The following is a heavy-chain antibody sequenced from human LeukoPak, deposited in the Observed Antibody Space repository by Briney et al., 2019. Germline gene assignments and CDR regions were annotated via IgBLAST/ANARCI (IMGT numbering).Heavy chain of an antibody. Sequence: SETLSLTCIVSGYSISSGYYWGWIRQPPGKGLEWIGNIYHSGITYYNLYNPSLKSRVIVSVDTSKNHFSLKLSSVTAADTAVYYCARLPTVTFFDYWGQGTLVTVSS. CDR1: GYSISSGYY. J-gene: IGHJ4*02. CDR3: ARLPTVTFFDY. CDR2: IYHSGIT. V-gene: IGHV4-38-2*02. D-gene: IGHD4-17*01.